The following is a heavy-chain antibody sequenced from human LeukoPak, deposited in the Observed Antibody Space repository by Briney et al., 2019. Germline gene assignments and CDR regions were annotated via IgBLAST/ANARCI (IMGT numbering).Heavy chain of an antibody. J-gene: IGHJ6*02. CDR1: GFTFSSYA. Sequence: QPGGSLRLSCAASGFTFSSYAMSWVRQAPGKGLEWVSAISGSGGSTYYADPVKGRFTMSRDNSKNTLYLQINSLRVEDTAVYYCAKHTEIWYYYYGMDVWGQGTTVTVSS. V-gene: IGHV3-23*01. D-gene: IGHD1-14*01. CDR2: ISGSGGST. CDR3: AKHTEIWYYYYGMDV.